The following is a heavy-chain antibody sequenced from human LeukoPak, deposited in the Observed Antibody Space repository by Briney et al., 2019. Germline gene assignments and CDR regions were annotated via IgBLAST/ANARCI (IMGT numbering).Heavy chain of an antibody. CDR1: GFTFNNYV. V-gene: IGHV3-30-3*01. J-gene: IGHJ6*02. D-gene: IGHD3-3*01. CDR2: ISQDGTSK. CDR3: GRDPDRLLVFGLDV. Sequence: PGGSLRLSCAASGFTFNNYVVHWVRQTPGKGLEWMAVISQDGTSKNYADSVKGRFSISRDKSKDMVYLQMDSLTPEDSAVYFCGRDPDRLLVFGLDVWGQGTTVIVSS.